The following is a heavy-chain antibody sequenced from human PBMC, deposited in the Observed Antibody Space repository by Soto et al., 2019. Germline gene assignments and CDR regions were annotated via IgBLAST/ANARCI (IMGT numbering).Heavy chain of an antibody. J-gene: IGHJ6*02. CDR2: TYYRSKWYN. D-gene: IGHD6-13*01. CDR3: AAAGRWAAMNYYYYGMDV. CDR1: GDSVSSNSAA. Sequence: KQSQTLSLTCAISGDSVSSNSAAWNWIRQSPSRGLEWLGRTYYRSKWYNDYAVSVKSRITINPDTSKNQFSLQLNSVTPEDTAVYYCAAAGRWAAMNYYYYGMDVWGQGTTVTVSS. V-gene: IGHV6-1*01.